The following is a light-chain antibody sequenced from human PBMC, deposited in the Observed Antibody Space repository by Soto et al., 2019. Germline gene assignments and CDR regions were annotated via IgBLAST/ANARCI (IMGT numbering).Light chain of an antibody. CDR1: TGPVTTSHY. CDR2: STT. J-gene: IGLJ2*01. Sequence: QTVVTQEPSLTVSPGGTVTLTCASSTGPVTTSHYPNWFQQKPGQPPRSLIYSTTNTHSWTPARFSGSLPGGKAALTLSGVLPEDEADYYCVLYYGGAHVVFGGGTKVTVL. CDR3: VLYYGGAHVV. V-gene: IGLV7-43*01.